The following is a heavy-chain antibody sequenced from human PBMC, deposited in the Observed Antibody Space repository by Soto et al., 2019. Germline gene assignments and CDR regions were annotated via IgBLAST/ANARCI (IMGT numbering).Heavy chain of an antibody. J-gene: IGHJ4*02. CDR2: ISAYNGNT. CDR3: AREDVEVGSSWYPDY. Sequence: GASVKVSCKASGYTFTSYGISWVRQAPGQGLEWMGWISAYNGNTNYAQKLQGRVTMTTDTSTSTAYMELRSLRSDDTAVYYCAREDVEVGSSWYPDYWGQGTLVTVSS. CDR1: GYTFTSYG. D-gene: IGHD6-13*01. V-gene: IGHV1-18*01.